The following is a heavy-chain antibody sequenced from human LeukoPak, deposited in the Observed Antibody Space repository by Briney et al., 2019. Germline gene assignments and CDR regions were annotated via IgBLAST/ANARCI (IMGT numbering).Heavy chain of an antibody. CDR2: ITSSSTYI. CDR3: ARDLDYYDGSGYSSSALDY. CDR1: GFSFSSYT. J-gene: IGHJ4*02. Sequence: GGSLRLSCAASGFSFSSYTMNWVRQAPGRGLDWVSSITSSSTYIYYADSVRGRFTVSRDNAKNALYLQMNSLRAEDTAVYFCARDLDYYDGSGYSSSALDYWGQGTLLTVSS. D-gene: IGHD3-22*01. V-gene: IGHV3-21*01.